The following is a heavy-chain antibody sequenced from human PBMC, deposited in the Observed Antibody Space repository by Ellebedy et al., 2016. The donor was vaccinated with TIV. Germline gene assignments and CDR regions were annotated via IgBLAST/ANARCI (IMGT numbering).Heavy chain of an antibody. D-gene: IGHD4-11*01. CDR2: IIPIFGTA. Sequence: AASVKVSCKASGDTFNSYAISWVRQAPGQGLEWLGGIIPIFGTANYAQKFQGRVTITADESTSTAYMELSSLRSEDTAVYYSASGRTTISTWHYYGLDVWGQGTTVTVSS. CDR3: ASGRTTISTWHYYGLDV. V-gene: IGHV1-69*13. J-gene: IGHJ6*02. CDR1: GDTFNSYA.